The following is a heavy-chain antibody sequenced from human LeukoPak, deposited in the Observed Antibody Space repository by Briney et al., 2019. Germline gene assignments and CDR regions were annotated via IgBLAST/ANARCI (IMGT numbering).Heavy chain of an antibody. J-gene: IGHJ4*02. CDR2: IHHSGRA. V-gene: IGHV4-4*02. CDR3: ARHGKHYFEN. Sequence: PSDTLSLTCAVSGGSISSDNWWTWVRQPPGKGLEWIGEIHHSGRANYNPSLKSRVTISVDQPKNQLSLKSNSVTAADTAVYFCARHGKHYFENWGQGTLVTVSS. CDR1: GGSISSDNW. D-gene: IGHD1-14*01.